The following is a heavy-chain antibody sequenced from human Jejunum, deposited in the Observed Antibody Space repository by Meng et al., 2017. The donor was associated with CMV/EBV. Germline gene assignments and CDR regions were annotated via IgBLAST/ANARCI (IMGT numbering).Heavy chain of an antibody. CDR1: GDSVSSNSAA. D-gene: IGHD1-1*01. CDR2: TYYRSKWYN. Sequence: QIHLQQSGPGLVKPSQTLSLTCDISGDSVSSNSAAWNWIRQSPSKGLEWLGRTYYRSKWYNDYAASVESRITINPDTSKNQFSLQLNSVTPDDTAVYYCARIAWNVAAFWGQGTLVTVSS. J-gene: IGHJ4*02. CDR3: ARIAWNVAAF. V-gene: IGHV6-1*01.